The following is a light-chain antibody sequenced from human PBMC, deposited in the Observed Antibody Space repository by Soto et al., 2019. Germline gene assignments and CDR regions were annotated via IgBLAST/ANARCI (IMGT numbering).Light chain of an antibody. CDR2: DAS. CDR1: QSISSW. Sequence: DIQMPQSPSTLSASVGDSVTITGRASQSISSWLAWYQQKPGKAPKLLIYDASSLESGVPSRFSGSGSGTEFTLTISSLQPDDFATYYCQQYNSYWTVGQGTKVDIK. CDR3: QQYNSYWT. V-gene: IGKV1-5*01. J-gene: IGKJ1*01.